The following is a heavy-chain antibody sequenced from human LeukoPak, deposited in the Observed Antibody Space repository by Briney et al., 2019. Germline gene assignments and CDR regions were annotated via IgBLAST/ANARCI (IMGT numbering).Heavy chain of an antibody. D-gene: IGHD6-19*01. V-gene: IGHV3-9*01. CDR2: ISWNSGSI. CDR3: AGGSGWVTDS. CDR1: GFTFDDYA. Sequence: GRSLRLSCAASGFTFDDYAMHWVRQAPGKGLEWVSGISWNSGSIGYADSVKGRFTISRDNAKNSLYLQMNSLRAEDTAVYFCAGGSGWVTDSWGQGTLVTVSA. J-gene: IGHJ4*02.